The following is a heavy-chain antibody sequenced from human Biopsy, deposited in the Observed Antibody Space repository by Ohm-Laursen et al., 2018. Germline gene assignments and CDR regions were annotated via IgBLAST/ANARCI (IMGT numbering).Heavy chain of an antibody. CDR2: ISASDDSK. CDR1: GFTFSNYW. D-gene: IGHD2-8*01. Sequence: SLRLSCAASGFTFSNYWMRWVRQAPGKGLEWVSSISASDDSKYYGDSVKGRFTISRDSSTNTLYLQMNGLRADDTAVYYCATGPVQMVYANLRGEFASWGQGTLVTVSS. J-gene: IGHJ5*02. CDR3: ATGPVQMVYANLRGEFAS. V-gene: IGHV3-23*01.